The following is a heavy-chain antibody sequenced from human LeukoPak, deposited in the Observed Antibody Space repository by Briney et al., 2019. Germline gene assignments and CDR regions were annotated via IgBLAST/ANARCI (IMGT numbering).Heavy chain of an antibody. V-gene: IGHV4-59*01. D-gene: IGHD6-19*01. J-gene: IGHJ6*03. CDR3: TRAPGSAYYTYYYMDV. CDR2: IYYTGST. CDR1: GGSISNYY. Sequence: SETLSLTCTVSGGSISNYYWSWIRQPPGKGLEWIGYIYYTGSTNYNPSLKSRVTMSVDTSKNQFSLNLNSVTAADTAEYYCTRAPGSAYYTYYYMDVWGKGTTVTVSS.